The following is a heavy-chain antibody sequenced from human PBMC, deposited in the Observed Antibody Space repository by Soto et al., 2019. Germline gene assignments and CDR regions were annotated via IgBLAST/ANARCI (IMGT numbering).Heavy chain of an antibody. Sequence: GGSLRLSCISSGFTFRTYTMNWVRQAPGKGLEWVSGIRGFSPYTFYAESVKGRFTISRDNAKNSLYLQMNSLRAEDTAVYYCARDRGYDAHDYYYNAMDVWGQGTTVTVTS. J-gene: IGHJ6*02. V-gene: IGHV3-21*01. CDR3: ARDRGYDAHDYYYNAMDV. CDR1: GFTFRTYT. CDR2: IRGFSPYT. D-gene: IGHD2-15*01.